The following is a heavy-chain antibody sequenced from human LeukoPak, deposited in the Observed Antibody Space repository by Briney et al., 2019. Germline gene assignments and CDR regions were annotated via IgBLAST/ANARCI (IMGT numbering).Heavy chain of an antibody. CDR1: GYTFTTYD. V-gene: IGHV1-8*01. Sequence: ASVKVSCKASGYTFTTYDINWVRQAAGQGPVWMGWQVPQSGNTVYAQEFRGRVTITKDTSLRTFYMELSSLTSDDTAVYFCARGNGPYFDYWGQGTPVTVSP. CDR2: QVPQSGNT. J-gene: IGHJ4*02. CDR3: ARGNGPYFDY.